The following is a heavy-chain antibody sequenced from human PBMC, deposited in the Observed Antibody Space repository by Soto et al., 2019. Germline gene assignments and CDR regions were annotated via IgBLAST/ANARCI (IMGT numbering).Heavy chain of an antibody. D-gene: IGHD6-6*01. CDR3: ARGTAARPVDY. J-gene: IGHJ4*02. CDR1: GGSVSSGGYY. V-gene: IGHV4-61*08. CDR2: IYYRGGT. Sequence: SETLSLTCTVSGGSVSSGGYYWSWIRQPPGKGLEWIGYIYYRGGTNYKPSLKSRVTISVDTSKSQFSLKLTSVTAADTAVYYCARGTAARPVDYWGQGTLVTVSS.